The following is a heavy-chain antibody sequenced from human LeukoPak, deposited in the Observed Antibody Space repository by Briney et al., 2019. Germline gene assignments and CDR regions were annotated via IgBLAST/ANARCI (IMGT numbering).Heavy chain of an antibody. J-gene: IGHJ5*02. CDR3: ARGLSWFDP. V-gene: IGHV4-59*01. Sequence: SGTLSLTCAVYGGSFSGYFWSWIRQPPGKGLEWIGYIYYSGSTNYNPSLKSRVTISVDTSKNQFSLKLSSVTAADTAVYYCARGLSWFDPWGQGTLVTVSS. CDR2: IYYSGST. CDR1: GGSFSGYF. D-gene: IGHD3-16*01.